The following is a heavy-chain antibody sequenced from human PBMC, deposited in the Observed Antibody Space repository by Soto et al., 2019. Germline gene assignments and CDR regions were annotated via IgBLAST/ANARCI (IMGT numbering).Heavy chain of an antibody. CDR3: ARGLLWFGELSHYYYYGMDV. J-gene: IGHJ6*02. Sequence: SETLSLTCAVYGGSFSGYYWSWIRQPPGKGLEWIGEINHSGRTNYNPSLKSRVTISVDTSKNQFSLKLSSVTAADTAVYYCARGLLWFGELSHYYYYGMDVWGQGTTVTVSS. CDR2: INHSGRT. CDR1: GGSFSGYY. D-gene: IGHD3-10*01. V-gene: IGHV4-34*01.